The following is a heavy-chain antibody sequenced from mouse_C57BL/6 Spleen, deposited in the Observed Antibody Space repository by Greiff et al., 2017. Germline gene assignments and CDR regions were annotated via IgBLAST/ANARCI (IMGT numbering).Heavy chain of an antibody. Sequence: QVHVKQSGAELVKPGASVKMSCKASGYTFTTYPIEWMKQNHGKSLEWIGNFHPYNDDTKYNEKFKGKATLTVEKSSSTVYLELSRLTSDDSAVYYCARHYYGSSPAWFAYWGQGTLVTVSA. J-gene: IGHJ3*01. V-gene: IGHV1-47*01. CDR3: ARHYYGSSPAWFAY. D-gene: IGHD1-1*01. CDR1: GYTFTTYP. CDR2: FHPYNDDT.